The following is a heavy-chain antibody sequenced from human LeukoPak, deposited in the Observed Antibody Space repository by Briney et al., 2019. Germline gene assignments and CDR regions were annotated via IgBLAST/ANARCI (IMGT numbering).Heavy chain of an antibody. CDR3: ARAVPHMYYDDSSGYYGDAFDI. J-gene: IGHJ3*02. D-gene: IGHD3-22*01. Sequence: GGSLRLSCAASGFIVRTNYMSWVRQAPGKGLQWVSVIYSGGTTRSADSVTGRFTISRDNSKNTLYLQMNSLRAEDTAMYYCARAVPHMYYDDSSGYYGDAFDIWGQGTWVTVSS. CDR2: IYSGGTT. V-gene: IGHV3-53*01. CDR1: GFIVRTNY.